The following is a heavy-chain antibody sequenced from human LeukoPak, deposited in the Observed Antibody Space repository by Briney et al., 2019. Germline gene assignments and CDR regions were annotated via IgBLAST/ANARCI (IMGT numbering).Heavy chain of an antibody. D-gene: IGHD2-2*01. J-gene: IGHJ3*02. CDR2: IYSGGST. V-gene: IGHV3-53*01. Sequence: EGSLRLSCAASGFTVSSNYMSWVRQARGKGLEWVSVIYSGGSTYYADSMKGRFTISRDNSKNTLYLQMNSLTAEDTAVCYCARVGVVPAAIPDGFDIWGQGTMVTVSS. CDR3: ARVGVVPAAIPDGFDI. CDR1: GFTVSSNY.